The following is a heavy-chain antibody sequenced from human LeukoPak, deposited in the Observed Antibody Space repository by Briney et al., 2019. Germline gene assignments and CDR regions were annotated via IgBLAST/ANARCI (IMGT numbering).Heavy chain of an antibody. D-gene: IGHD6-6*01. CDR2: IYYSGST. Sequence: KASETLSLTCTVSGGSISSSSYYWGWIRQPPGKGLEWIGSIYYSGSTFYNPSLKSRVTISLDTSKNQFSLRLTSVTAADTAVYYCARHAHSSIAANIDHWGQGTQVTVSS. J-gene: IGHJ4*02. V-gene: IGHV4-39*01. CDR1: GGSISSSSYY. CDR3: ARHAHSSIAANIDH.